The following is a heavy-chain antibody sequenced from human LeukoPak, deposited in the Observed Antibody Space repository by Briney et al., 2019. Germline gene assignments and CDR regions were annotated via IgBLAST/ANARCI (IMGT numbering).Heavy chain of an antibody. J-gene: IGHJ4*02. CDR1: GFTFSSYA. D-gene: IGHD2-21*01. Sequence: GSLRLSCAASGFTFSSYAMHWVRQAPGKGLEWVAVIWYDGSNKYYADSVKGRFTISRDNSKNTLYLQMNSLRAEDTAVYYCAREAYCGGDCYQFDYWGQGTLVTVSS. V-gene: IGHV3-33*08. CDR2: IWYDGSNK. CDR3: AREAYCGGDCYQFDY.